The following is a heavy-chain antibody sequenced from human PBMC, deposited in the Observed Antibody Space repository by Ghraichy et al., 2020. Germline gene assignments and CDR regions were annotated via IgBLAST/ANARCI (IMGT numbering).Heavy chain of an antibody. CDR2: ISGDGTYS. Sequence: GGSLRLSCVASGFTFSNDWMDWVRQAPGKGLVWVSRISGDGTYSDYADSVKGRFTISRDNAKNTLFLQMHSLRAEDTAVYYCARDTSEAGQTFDHWGQGTLVTVSS. D-gene: IGHD6-13*01. J-gene: IGHJ4*02. V-gene: IGHV3-74*01. CDR3: ARDTSEAGQTFDH. CDR1: GFTFSNDW.